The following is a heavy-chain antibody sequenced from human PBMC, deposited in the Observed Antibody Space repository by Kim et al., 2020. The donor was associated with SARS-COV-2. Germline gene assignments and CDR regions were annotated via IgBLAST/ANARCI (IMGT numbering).Heavy chain of an antibody. Sequence: GGSQRLSCAASEFTFSRYSMNWVRQAPGKGLEWVSTISRNSDYIYYADSVEGRFTISRDNAKNSLYLQMNSLRADDTAMYYCARDLSLGRPGGFDYWGQGTLVPVSS. J-gene: IGHJ4*02. D-gene: IGHD3-10*01. CDR3: ARDLSLGRPGGFDY. V-gene: IGHV3-21*01. CDR1: EFTFSRYS. CDR2: ISRNSDYI.